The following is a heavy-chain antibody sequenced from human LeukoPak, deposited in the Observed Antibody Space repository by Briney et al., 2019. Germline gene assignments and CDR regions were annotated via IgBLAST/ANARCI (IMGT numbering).Heavy chain of an antibody. V-gene: IGHV3-48*02. Sequence: GGSLRLSCAASGLTFSTYNMNWVRQAPGKGLEWVSYIDSSNSPIYYADSVKGRFTISRDNGKNSLYLQMNSLRDEDTAAYYCARDRCSGGSCYLDYWGQGTLVSVP. D-gene: IGHD2-15*01. CDR1: GLTFSTYN. J-gene: IGHJ4*02. CDR3: ARDRCSGGSCYLDY. CDR2: IDSSNSPI.